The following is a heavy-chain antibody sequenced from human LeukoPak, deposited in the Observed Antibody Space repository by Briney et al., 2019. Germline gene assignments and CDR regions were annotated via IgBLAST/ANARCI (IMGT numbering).Heavy chain of an antibody. CDR1: GGTFSSYA. CDR2: IIPIFGTA. D-gene: IGHD6-19*01. V-gene: IGHV1-69*13. J-gene: IGHJ4*02. CDR3: ARDLYSSGCHIDY. Sequence: SVKVSCKASGGTFSSYAISWVRQAPGQGLEWMGGIIPIFGTANYAQKFQGRVTITADESTSTAYMELRSLRSDDTAVYYCARDLYSSGCHIDYWGQGTLVTVSS.